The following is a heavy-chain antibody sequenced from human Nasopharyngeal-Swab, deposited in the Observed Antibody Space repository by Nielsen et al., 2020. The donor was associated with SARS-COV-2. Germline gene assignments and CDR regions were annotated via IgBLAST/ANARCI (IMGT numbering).Heavy chain of an antibody. CDR2: KKQDGSDQ. Sequence: GGSLRPSCAASGFTFSSYGMSWVRQAPGKGLEWVANKKQDGSDQYYVDSVKGRFTISRDNAKNSLYLQMNSLRAEDTAVYYCARGTWYSSSGASYYYYYGMDVWGQGTTVTVSS. J-gene: IGHJ6*02. V-gene: IGHV3-7*01. CDR1: GFTFSSYG. D-gene: IGHD6-13*01. CDR3: ARGTWYSSSGASYYYYYGMDV.